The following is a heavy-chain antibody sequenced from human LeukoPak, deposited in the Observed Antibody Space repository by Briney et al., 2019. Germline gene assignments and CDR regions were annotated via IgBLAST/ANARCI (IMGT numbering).Heavy chain of an antibody. Sequence: ASVKVSCKAFGYTFINYGITWVRQAPGQGLEWMGWVSAYNGDTKYAQKIQGRVTMTTDSSTRTAYMELRTLRSDDTALYFCARDTNTNSYTSGWYSGFAHWGQGTLVTVSS. D-gene: IGHD6-19*01. V-gene: IGHV1-18*01. CDR1: GYTFINYG. CDR3: ARDTNTNSYTSGWYSGFAH. CDR2: VSAYNGDT. J-gene: IGHJ4*02.